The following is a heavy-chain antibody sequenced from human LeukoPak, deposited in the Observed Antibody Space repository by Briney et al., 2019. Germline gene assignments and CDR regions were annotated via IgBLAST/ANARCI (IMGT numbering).Heavy chain of an antibody. D-gene: IGHD2-2*01. J-gene: IGHJ4*02. CDR2: MNPNSGNT. CDR3: ARGPGCTSSSRPYYFDS. CDR1: GYSFTGYD. V-gene: IGHV1-8*01. Sequence: ASVKVSCKASGYSFTGYDINWVRQASGQGLDWMGWMNPNSGNTGYAQRFQGRVTMTSNTSITTAYMELSSLRYEDTAVYYCARGPGCTSSSRPYYFDSWGQGTLVTVSS.